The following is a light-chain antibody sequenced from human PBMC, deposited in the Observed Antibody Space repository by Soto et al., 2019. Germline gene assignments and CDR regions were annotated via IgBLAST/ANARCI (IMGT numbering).Light chain of an antibody. CDR1: SSNIGSKP. Sequence: QSVLTQPPSASATPGQRVTISCSGSSSNIGSKPVNWYQQLPGAAPKLLIHNTNQRPSGVPDRFSGSKSGTSASLAISGLQSDDEAHYYCAAWDDSLNGLVFGGGTKVTVL. CDR3: AAWDDSLNGLV. J-gene: IGLJ2*01. CDR2: NTN. V-gene: IGLV1-44*01.